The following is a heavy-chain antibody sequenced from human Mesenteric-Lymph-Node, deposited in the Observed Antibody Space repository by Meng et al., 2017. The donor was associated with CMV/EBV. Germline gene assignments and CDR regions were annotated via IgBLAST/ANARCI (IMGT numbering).Heavy chain of an antibody. V-gene: IGHV1-2*02. CDR1: GYTFIDFY. J-gene: IGHJ4*02. Sequence: ASVKVSCKASGYTFIDFYIHWVRQAPGQGLEWMGWINPNIADTNYEQKFQGQVTMTRDKSTGTAYMELRSLRSDDTAVYYCVRAHGAGYSSSAFDYWGQGTLVTVSS. D-gene: IGHD5-12*01. CDR2: INPNIADT. CDR3: VRAHGAGYSSSAFDY.